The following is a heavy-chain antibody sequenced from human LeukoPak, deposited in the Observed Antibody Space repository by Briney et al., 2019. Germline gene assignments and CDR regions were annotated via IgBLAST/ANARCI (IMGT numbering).Heavy chain of an antibody. V-gene: IGHV4-59*01. J-gene: IGHJ4*02. Sequence: SETLSLTCTVSGGSISSYYWRWIRQPPGKGLEWIGYIYHSGSTNYNPSLKSRVTISIDTSKNQFSLKLSSVTAPDTAVYYCAGDRIAALNYGGQETLVTVSS. CDR1: GGSISSYY. CDR3: AGDRIAALNY. D-gene: IGHD6-13*01. CDR2: IYHSGST.